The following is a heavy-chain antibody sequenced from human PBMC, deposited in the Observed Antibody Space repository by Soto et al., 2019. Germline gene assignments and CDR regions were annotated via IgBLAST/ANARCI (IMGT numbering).Heavy chain of an antibody. V-gene: IGHV3-7*01. Sequence: GGSLRLSCAASGFPFTGFWMRWVRRVPGKGLEWLANINQGGSETYDVDSVKGRFTISRDNAANLVYLEMNSLRAEDTAVYYCARDGPIQQLGQSYQFWGQGTLVTVSS. CDR1: GFPFTGFW. J-gene: IGHJ1*01. CDR3: ARDGPIQQLGQSYQF. CDR2: INQGGSET. D-gene: IGHD4-4*01.